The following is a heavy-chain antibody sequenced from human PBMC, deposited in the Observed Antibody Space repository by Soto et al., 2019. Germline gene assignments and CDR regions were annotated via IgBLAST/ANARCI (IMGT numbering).Heavy chain of an antibody. CDR1: GGSISSYY. CDR2: IYYSGST. Sequence: SETLSLTCTVSGGSISSYYWSWIRQPPGKGLEWIGYIYYSGSTNYNPSLKSRVTISVDTSKNQFSLKLSSVTAADTAVYYCARLNYDILTGYYEYYYYMDVSGKGTTVTVSS. J-gene: IGHJ6*03. CDR3: ARLNYDILTGYYEYYYYMDV. D-gene: IGHD3-9*01. V-gene: IGHV4-59*08.